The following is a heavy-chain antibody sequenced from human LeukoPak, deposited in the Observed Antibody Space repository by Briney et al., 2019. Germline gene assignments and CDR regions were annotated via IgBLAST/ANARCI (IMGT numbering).Heavy chain of an antibody. Sequence: ASVKVSCKASGYTFTGYYMHWVRQAPGQGLEWMGWINPNSGDTNYGQKFQGRVTMTRDTSISTAYMELSRLRSDDTAVYYCARFYSGYGNYYYYMDVWGKGTTVTVSS. CDR1: GYTFTGYY. CDR2: INPNSGDT. D-gene: IGHD5-12*01. J-gene: IGHJ6*03. CDR3: ARFYSGYGNYYYYMDV. V-gene: IGHV1-2*02.